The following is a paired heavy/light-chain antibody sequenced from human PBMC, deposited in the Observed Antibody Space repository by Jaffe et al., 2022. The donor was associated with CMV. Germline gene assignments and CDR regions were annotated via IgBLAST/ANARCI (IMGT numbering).Heavy chain of an antibody. Sequence: QMQLVQSGAEVKKPGSSVKVSCKASGGTFSKYGISWVRQAPGQGLEWMGGIIPMFGTPNYAQKFQGRVIITADKSTNTAYMELSSLRSEDTAVYYCASPRLQGVAIDNYGMEVWGQGATVTVSS. CDR1: GGTFSKYG. D-gene: IGHD1-1*01. J-gene: IGHJ6*02. CDR3: ASPRLQGVAIDNYGMEV. CDR2: IIPMFGTP. V-gene: IGHV1-69*06.
Light chain of an antibody. CDR3: QQAHSFPRT. CDR2: SAS. V-gene: IGKV1-12*01. Sequence: DIQMTQSPSSVSASVGDRVTITCRASQGISYWLAWYQQKPGKPPKLLIYSASSLQSGVPSRFSGSGSGTEFTLTISSLQPEDFATYYCQQAHSFPRTFGQGTKVEIK. J-gene: IGKJ1*01. CDR1: QGISYW.